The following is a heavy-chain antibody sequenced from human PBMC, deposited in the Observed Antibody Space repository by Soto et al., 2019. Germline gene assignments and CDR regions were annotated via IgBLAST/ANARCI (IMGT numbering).Heavy chain of an antibody. J-gene: IGHJ4*02. D-gene: IGHD2-2*01. CDR2: IYYSGSA. CDR3: ARGRGTYADY. Sequence: QVQLQESGPGLVKPSQTLSLTCTVSGDSISSGGHHWSWIRQQSGKGLEWIGYIYYSGSAFYNPSLKSRLILSVDTSNNQFSLRLSSVTAADTAVYYCARGRGTYADYWGQGTLVIVSS. V-gene: IGHV4-31*03. CDR1: GDSISSGGHH.